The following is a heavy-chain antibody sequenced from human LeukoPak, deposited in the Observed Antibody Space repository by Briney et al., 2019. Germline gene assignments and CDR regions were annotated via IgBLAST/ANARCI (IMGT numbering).Heavy chain of an antibody. V-gene: IGHV4-4*07. CDR2: IYTSGST. Sequence: PSETLSLTCAVYGGSFSGYYWSWIRQPAGKGLEWIGRIYTSGSTNYNPSLKSRVTISIDMSNNHFSLTLKSVTAADKAVYYCARDSGPWGVFDPWGQGTLVTVSS. D-gene: IGHD3-10*01. CDR1: GGSFSGYY. J-gene: IGHJ5*02. CDR3: ARDSGPWGVFDP.